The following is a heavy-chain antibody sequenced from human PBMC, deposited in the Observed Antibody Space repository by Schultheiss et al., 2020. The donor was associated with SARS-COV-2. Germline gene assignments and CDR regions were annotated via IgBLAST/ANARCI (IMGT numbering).Heavy chain of an antibody. CDR1: GYTLTELS. D-gene: IGHD3-9*01. J-gene: IGHJ3*02. CDR2: FDPEDGET. CDR3: ATFLTGVRPHAFDI. Sequence: ASVKVSCKVSGYTLTELSMHWVRQAPGKGLEWMGGFDPEDGETIYAQKFQGRVTMTEDTSTDTAYMELSSLRSEDTAVYYCATFLTGVRPHAFDIWGQGTMVTVSS. V-gene: IGHV1-24*01.